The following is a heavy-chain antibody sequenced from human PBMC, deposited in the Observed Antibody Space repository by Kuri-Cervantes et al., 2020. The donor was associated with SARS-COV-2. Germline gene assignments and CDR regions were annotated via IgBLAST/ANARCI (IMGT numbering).Heavy chain of an antibody. Sequence: GGSLRLSCAASGFTFSSYWMSWVRQAPGKGLEWVANIKQDGSEKYYVDSVKGRFTISRDNSKNTLYLQMNSLRAEDTAVYYCAKGSLYYYGSGGGDYWGQGTLVTVSS. V-gene: IGHV3-7*05. J-gene: IGHJ4*02. CDR3: AKGSLYYYGSGGGDY. CDR1: GFTFSSYW. CDR2: IKQDGSEK. D-gene: IGHD3-10*01.